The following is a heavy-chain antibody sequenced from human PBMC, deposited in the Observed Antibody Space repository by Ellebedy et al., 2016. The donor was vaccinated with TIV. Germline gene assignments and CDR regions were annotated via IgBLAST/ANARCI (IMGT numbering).Heavy chain of an antibody. V-gene: IGHV1-8*01. CDR2: MSPKPGNT. D-gene: IGHD1-26*01. CDR3: AKWTVGTTGFDY. CDR1: GYTFTSYD. J-gene: IGHJ4*02. Sequence: ASVKVSCKASGYTFTSYDINWVRQATGQGPEWMGWMSPKPGNTGYAQKFQGRVTMTRDISISTAYMELRSLRSDDTAIYYCAKWTVGTTGFDYWGQGTLVTVSS.